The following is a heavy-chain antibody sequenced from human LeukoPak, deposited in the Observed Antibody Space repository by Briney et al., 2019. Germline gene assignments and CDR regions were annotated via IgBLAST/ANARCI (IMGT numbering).Heavy chain of an antibody. CDR3: ARVSSGWYVDY. CDR1: GFTFSTYA. J-gene: IGHJ4*02. D-gene: IGHD6-19*01. Sequence: GGSLRLSCAASGFTFSTYAMNWVRQAPGKGLEWVSSIYSSSNYINYADSVKGRFTISRDNAKNSLYLQMNSLRAEDTAVYYCARVSSGWYVDYWGQGTLVTVSS. V-gene: IGHV3-21*01. CDR2: IYSSSNYI.